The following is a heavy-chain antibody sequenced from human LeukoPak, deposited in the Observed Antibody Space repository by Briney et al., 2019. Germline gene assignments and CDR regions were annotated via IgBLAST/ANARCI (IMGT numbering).Heavy chain of an antibody. D-gene: IGHD3-10*01. CDR3: ARTTYYRPRVVSD. V-gene: IGHV4-34*01. CDR1: GGSFSDYY. CDR2: INHSGST. Sequence: SETLSLTCAVYGGSFSDYYWSWIRQPPGKGLEGIGEINHSGSTNYTPSLKSRLTISVDTSNNQFSLKMSSVTAADTAVYYCARTTYYRPRVVSDWSRGTLVTVSS. J-gene: IGHJ4*02.